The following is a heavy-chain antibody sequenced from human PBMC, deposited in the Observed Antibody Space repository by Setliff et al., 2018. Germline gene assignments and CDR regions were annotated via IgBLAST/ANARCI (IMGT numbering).Heavy chain of an antibody. V-gene: IGHV1-69*05. CDR3: ARSPALLGIVYLDP. CDR1: GGTFSSYG. CDR2: TIPIFGTT. J-gene: IGHJ5*02. D-gene: IGHD2-15*01. Sequence: ASVKVSCKASGGTFSSYGISWVRQAPGQGLEWMGGTIPIFGTTNYAQRFQGRVTIITDESTSTAYMELSSLRSEDTAVYYCARSPALLGIVYLDPWGQGTRVTVSS.